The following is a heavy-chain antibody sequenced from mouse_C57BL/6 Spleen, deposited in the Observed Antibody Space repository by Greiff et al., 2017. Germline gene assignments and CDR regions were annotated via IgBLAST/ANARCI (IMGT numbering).Heavy chain of an antibody. CDR1: GFTFSSYT. Sequence: EVMLVESGGGLVKPGGSLKLSCAASGFTFSSYTMSWVRQTPEKRLEWVATISGGGGNTYYPDSVKGRFTISRDNAKNTLYLQMSSLRSEDTALYYCARHGYDYDGFAYWGQGTLVTVSA. J-gene: IGHJ3*01. CDR2: ISGGGGNT. V-gene: IGHV5-9*01. CDR3: ARHGYDYDGFAY. D-gene: IGHD2-4*01.